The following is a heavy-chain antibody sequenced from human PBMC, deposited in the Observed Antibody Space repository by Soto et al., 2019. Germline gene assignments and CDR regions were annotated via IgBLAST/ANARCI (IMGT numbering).Heavy chain of an antibody. CDR3: ERGRASSKWFAS. D-gene: IGHD6-6*01. CDR1: GGSINSAGSF. V-gene: IGHV4-31*03. CDR2: IGYSGAT. Sequence: PSETLSRTCTVSGGSINSAGSFLSWIRQHPGKGPEWIAFIGYSGATSYNPSLASRVTISVDTSKSQFSLNLRSVNAADTAVYYCERGRASSKWFASWGKGTLVTVSS. J-gene: IGHJ5*01.